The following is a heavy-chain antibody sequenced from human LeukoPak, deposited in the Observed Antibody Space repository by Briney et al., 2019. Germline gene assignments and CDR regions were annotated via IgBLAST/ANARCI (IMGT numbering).Heavy chain of an antibody. J-gene: IGHJ4*02. CDR3: ARVNYGSATKEDY. Sequence: SETLSLTCTVSGGSISSYYWSWIRQPPGKGLEWIGYIYYGGSTNYNPSLKSRVTISVDTSKNQFSLKLSSVTAADTAVYYCARVNYGSATKEDYWGQGTLVTVSS. D-gene: IGHD3-10*01. V-gene: IGHV4-59*12. CDR2: IYYGGST. CDR1: GGSISSYY.